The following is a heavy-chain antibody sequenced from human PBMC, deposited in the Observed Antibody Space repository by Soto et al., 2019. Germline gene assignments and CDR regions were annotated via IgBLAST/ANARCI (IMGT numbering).Heavy chain of an antibody. Sequence: PGGSLRLSCAASGFTFSSYGMHWVRQAPGKGLEWVAVIWYDGSNKYYADSVRGRFTISRDNSKNTLYLQMNSLRAEDTAVYYCARKNFPGVVDYWGQGTLVTVSS. J-gene: IGHJ4*02. CDR2: IWYDGSNK. CDR3: ARKNFPGVVDY. CDR1: GFTFSSYG. V-gene: IGHV3-33*01.